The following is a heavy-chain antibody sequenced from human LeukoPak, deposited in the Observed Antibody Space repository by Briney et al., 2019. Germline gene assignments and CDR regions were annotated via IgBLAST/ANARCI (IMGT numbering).Heavy chain of an antibody. CDR2: IIPIFGTA. V-gene: IGHV1-69*13. CDR1: GYTFTGYY. J-gene: IGHJ4*02. D-gene: IGHD2-15*01. Sequence: GASVKVSCKASGYTFTGYYMHWVRQAPGQGLEWMGGIIPIFGTANYAQKFQGRVTITADESTSTAYMELSSLRSEDTAVYYCARFRPYCSGGSCYSTGTSFFDYWGQGTLVTVSS. CDR3: ARFRPYCSGGSCYSTGTSFFDY.